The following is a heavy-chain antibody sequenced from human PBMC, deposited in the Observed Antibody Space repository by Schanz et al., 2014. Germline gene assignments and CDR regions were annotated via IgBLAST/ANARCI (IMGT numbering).Heavy chain of an antibody. Sequence: VHLLESGGGLVEPGGSLRLSCAASGFTFGDYAMTWVRQAPGKGLEWVSAISGSGGSTYYAESVKGRFTISRDNSKNTLYLQMDSLRAEDTAVYFCAKKVPAYNPFDSWGQGTLVTVSS. CDR3: AKKVPAYNPFDS. D-gene: IGHD1-1*01. CDR2: ISGSGGST. V-gene: IGHV3-23*01. J-gene: IGHJ4*02. CDR1: GFTFGDYA.